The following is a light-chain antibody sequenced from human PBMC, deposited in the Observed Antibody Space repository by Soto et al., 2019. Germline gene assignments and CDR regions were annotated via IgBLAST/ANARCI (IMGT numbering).Light chain of an antibody. J-gene: IGKJ1*01. CDR2: AAS. V-gene: IGKV1-39*01. CDR1: QSISSY. CDR3: QQSYSPPWT. Sequence: DIQMTQSPSSLSASVGDRVTITCRASQSISSYLNWYQQKPGKAPKLLIYAASSLQSGVPSRVIGSGSGRDFTLTMSSLPPEDFATDYWQQSYSPPWTFGKGTKVEIK.